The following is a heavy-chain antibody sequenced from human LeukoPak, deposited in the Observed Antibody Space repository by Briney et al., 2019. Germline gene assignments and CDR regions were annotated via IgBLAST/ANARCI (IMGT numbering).Heavy chain of an antibody. CDR1: GFTFSSYA. J-gene: IGHJ4*02. Sequence: PGGSLRLSCATPGFTFSSYAIHWVRQAPGKGLEWVAFISYDGSAKYYADSVKGRFTISRDSSKNTVYLQMNNLRAEDTALYYCARDQSGTYCVDYRGQGTLVTVSS. CDR2: ISYDGSAK. D-gene: IGHD1-26*01. CDR3: ARDQSGTYCVDY. V-gene: IGHV3-30*04.